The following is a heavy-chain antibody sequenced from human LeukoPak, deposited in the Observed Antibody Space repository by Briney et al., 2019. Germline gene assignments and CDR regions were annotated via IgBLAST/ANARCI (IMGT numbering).Heavy chain of an antibody. CDR3: AKDTSGSYYGNMVY. CDR2: ISYDGSNK. D-gene: IGHD1-26*01. V-gene: IGHV3-30*18. CDR1: GFTFSSYG. Sequence: PGRSLRLSCAASGFTFSSYGMHWVRQAPGKGLEWVAVISYDGSNKYYADSVKGRFTISRDNSKNTLYLQMNSLRAEDTAMYYCAKDTSGSYYGNMVYWGQGTLVTVSS. J-gene: IGHJ4*02.